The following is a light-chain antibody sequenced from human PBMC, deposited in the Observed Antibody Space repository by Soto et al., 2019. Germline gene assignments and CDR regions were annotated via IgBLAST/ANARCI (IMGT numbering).Light chain of an antibody. Sequence: EIVMTQSPGTLSVSPGERATLSCRASQSVTINLAWYQQKPGQAPRLLIYGPSTRATGIPARFSGSGSGTEFTLTISSLLSEDFAVYHCQQRSIWPLTFGGGTRVE. CDR3: QQRSIWPLT. J-gene: IGKJ4*01. CDR2: GPS. V-gene: IGKV3-15*01. CDR1: QSVTIN.